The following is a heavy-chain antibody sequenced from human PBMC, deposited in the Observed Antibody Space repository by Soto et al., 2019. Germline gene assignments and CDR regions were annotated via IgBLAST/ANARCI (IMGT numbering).Heavy chain of an antibody. CDR2: IYYSGRT. V-gene: IGHV4-30-4*01. J-gene: IGHJ6*02. CDR1: GGSISSGDYY. CDR3: ARPDQDYYGMDV. Sequence: QVQLQESGPGLVKPSQTLSLTCTVSGGSISSGDYYWSWIRQPPGKGLEWIGYIYYSGRTYYNPSLKRRVTISVETSNNQFHLKLSSVTAADTAVYYCARPDQDYYGMDVWGQGTTVTVSS.